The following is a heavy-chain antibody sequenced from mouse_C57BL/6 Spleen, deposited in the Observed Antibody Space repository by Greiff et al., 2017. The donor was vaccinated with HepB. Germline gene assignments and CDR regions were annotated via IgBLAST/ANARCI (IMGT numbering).Heavy chain of an antibody. V-gene: IGHV1-4*01. Sequence: QVHVKQSGAELARPGASVKMSCKASGYTFTSYTMHWVKQRPGQGLEWIGYINPSSGYTKYNQKFKDKATLTADKSSSTAYMQLSSLTSEDSAVYYCAREEGNYGSSYVYYAMDYWGQGTSVTVSS. CDR3: AREEGNYGSSYVYYAMDY. D-gene: IGHD1-1*01. J-gene: IGHJ4*01. CDR1: GYTFTSYT. CDR2: INPSSGYT.